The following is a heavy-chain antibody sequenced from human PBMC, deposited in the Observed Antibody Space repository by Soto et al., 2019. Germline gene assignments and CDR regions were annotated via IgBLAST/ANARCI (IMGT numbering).Heavy chain of an antibody. Sequence: PGGSLRLSCAASGFTFSSYAMSWVRQAPGKGLEWVSAISGSGGSTYYADSVKGRFTISRDNSKNTLYLQMNSLRAEDTAVYYCAKLAPLEQWLVPLVGYFDYWGQGTLVTVSS. CDR3: AKLAPLEQWLVPLVGYFDY. D-gene: IGHD6-19*01. V-gene: IGHV3-23*01. CDR1: GFTFSSYA. J-gene: IGHJ4*02. CDR2: ISGSGGST.